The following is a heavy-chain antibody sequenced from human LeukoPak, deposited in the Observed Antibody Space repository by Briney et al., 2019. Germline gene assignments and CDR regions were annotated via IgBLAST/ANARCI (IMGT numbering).Heavy chain of an antibody. V-gene: IGHV3-7*01. D-gene: IGHD5-12*01. Sequence: GGSLRLSCVASGFPFSSYWMTWVRQAPGKGLEWVANIKQDGSKKSYVDSVKGRFTISRDNAKNSLYLQMNSLRAEDTAVYYCARGPPAYSGYLGYWGQGTLVTVSS. CDR2: IKQDGSKK. CDR1: GFPFSSYW. CDR3: ARGPPAYSGYLGY. J-gene: IGHJ4*02.